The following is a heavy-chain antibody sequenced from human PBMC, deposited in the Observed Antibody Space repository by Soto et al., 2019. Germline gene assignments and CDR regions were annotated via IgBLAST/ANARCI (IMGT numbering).Heavy chain of an antibody. CDR3: ATLTAPHYDILTGYYSDYYYMDV. J-gene: IGHJ6*03. CDR2: ISWNSGSI. Sequence: GGSLRLSCAASGFTFDDYAMDWVRQAPGKGLEWVSGISWNSGSIGYADSVKGRFTISRDNAKNSLYLQMNSLRAEDTALYYCATLTAPHYDILTGYYSDYYYMDVWGKGTTVTVSS. D-gene: IGHD3-9*01. V-gene: IGHV3-9*01. CDR1: GFTFDDYA.